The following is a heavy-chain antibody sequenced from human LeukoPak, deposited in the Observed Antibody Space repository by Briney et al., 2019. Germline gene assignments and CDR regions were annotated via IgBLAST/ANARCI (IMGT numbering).Heavy chain of an antibody. J-gene: IGHJ6*03. V-gene: IGHV3-33*06. D-gene: IGHD1-26*01. CDR2: IWYDGSNK. CDR3: AKSSRELLNYYYYMDV. Sequence: PGGSLRLSCAASGFTFSSYGMHWVRQAPGKGLEWVAVIWYDGSNKYYADSVKGRFTISRDNSKNTLYLQMNSLRAEDTAVYYCAKSSRELLNYYYYMDVWGKGTTVTVSS. CDR1: GFTFSSYG.